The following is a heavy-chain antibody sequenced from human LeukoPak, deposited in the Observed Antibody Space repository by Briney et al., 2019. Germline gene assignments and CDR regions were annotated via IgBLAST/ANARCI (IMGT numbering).Heavy chain of an antibody. CDR1: GFTFSNAW. D-gene: IGHD6-19*01. CDR2: IKSKTDGETT. V-gene: IGHV3-15*01. J-gene: IGHJ4*02. Sequence: PGGSLRLSCAASGFTFSNAWMNWVRQAPGKGLEWVGRIKSKTDGETTDYAAPVKGRFTISRGDSKNTLYLQMNSLKTEDTAVYYCTTDLIAVADDDYWGQGTLVTVSS. CDR3: TTDLIAVADDDY.